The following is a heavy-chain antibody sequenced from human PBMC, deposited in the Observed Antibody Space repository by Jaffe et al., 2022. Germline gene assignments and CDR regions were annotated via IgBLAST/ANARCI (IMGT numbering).Heavy chain of an antibody. CDR1: GGSFSGYY. Sequence: QVQLQQWGAGLLKPSETLSLTCAVYGGSFSGYYWSWIRQPPGKGLEWIGEINHSGSTNYNPSLKSRVTISVDTSKNQFSLKLSSVTAADTAVYYCARGGGSGWPRTNWYFDLWGRGTLVTVSS. CDR3: ARGGGSGWPRTNWYFDL. CDR2: INHSGST. D-gene: IGHD6-19*01. V-gene: IGHV4-34*01. J-gene: IGHJ2*01.